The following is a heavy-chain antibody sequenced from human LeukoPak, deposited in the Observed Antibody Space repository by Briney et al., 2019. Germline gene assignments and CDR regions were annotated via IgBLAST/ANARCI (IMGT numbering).Heavy chain of an antibody. D-gene: IGHD3-10*01. CDR3: AKVEYYGSGSYYGTGKY. CDR2: ISSSSSYI. Sequence: AGSLRLACAAYGFTFTRHSMNWVRQAPGEGLEWVSSISSSSSYIYYADSEKGRLTNARDNAKNSLYLQMNNMRAEDTAVYYCAKVEYYGSGSYYGTGKYWGQGTLVTVSS. CDR1: GFTFTRHS. J-gene: IGHJ4*02. V-gene: IGHV3-21*01.